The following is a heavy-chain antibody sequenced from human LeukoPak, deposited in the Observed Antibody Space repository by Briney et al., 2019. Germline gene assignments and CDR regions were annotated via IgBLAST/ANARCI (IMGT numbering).Heavy chain of an antibody. CDR2: INHSGST. Sequence: SETLSLTCAVYGGSFSGYYWSWIRQPPGKGLEWIGEINHSGSTSYNPSLKSRVTISVDTSKNQFSLKLSSVTAADTAVYYCARGGNQLLYSWRNWFDPWGQGTLVTVSS. J-gene: IGHJ5*02. CDR3: ARGGNQLLYSWRNWFDP. D-gene: IGHD2-2*02. V-gene: IGHV4-34*01. CDR1: GGSFSGYY.